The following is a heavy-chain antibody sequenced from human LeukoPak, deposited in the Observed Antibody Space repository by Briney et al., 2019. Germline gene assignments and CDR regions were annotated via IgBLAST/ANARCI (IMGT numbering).Heavy chain of an antibody. V-gene: IGHV1-58*02. CDR1: GFTFTSSA. CDR3: AAGALNCYDSRPPQLDY. CDR2: IVVGSGNT. Sequence: ASVKVSCKASGFTFTSSAMQWVRQARGQRLEWIGWIVVGSGNTNYAQKFQERVTITRDMSTSTAYMELSSLRSEDTAVYYCAAGALNCYDSRPPQLDYWGQGTLVTVSS. J-gene: IGHJ4*02. D-gene: IGHD3-22*01.